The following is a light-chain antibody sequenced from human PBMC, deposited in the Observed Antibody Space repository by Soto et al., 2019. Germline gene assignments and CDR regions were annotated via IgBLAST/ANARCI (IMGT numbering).Light chain of an antibody. CDR2: AAS. Sequence: DIQMTQSPSTLSASVGDRFTITCLASHGISSYLAWYQQKPGKAPKLLIYAASTLQSGVPLRFSGSGSGTSFTLTISSLQPENFATYYCQQLLSYPITFGQGTRLEIK. CDR1: HGISSY. J-gene: IGKJ5*01. CDR3: QQLLSYPIT. V-gene: IGKV1-9*01.